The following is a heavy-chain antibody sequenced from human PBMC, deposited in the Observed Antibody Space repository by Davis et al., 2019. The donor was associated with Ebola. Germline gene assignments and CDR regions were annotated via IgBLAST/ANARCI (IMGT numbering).Heavy chain of an antibody. V-gene: IGHV1-2*04. D-gene: IGHD3-22*01. CDR3: ARSYHYDTSGYLPSLDY. CDR2: ISPHTGGS. CDR1: GYTFTGHY. J-gene: IGHJ4*02. Sequence: AASVKVSCKASGYTFTGHYIHWVRQAPGQGLEWMGWISPHTGGSNYAQKFQGSVTMTRDTSISTAYMELSRLRSDDTAVYYCARSYHYDTSGYLPSLDYWGQGTLVTVSS.